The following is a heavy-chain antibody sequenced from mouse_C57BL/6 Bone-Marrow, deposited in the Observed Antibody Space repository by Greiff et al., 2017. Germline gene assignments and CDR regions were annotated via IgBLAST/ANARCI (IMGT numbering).Heavy chain of an antibody. J-gene: IGHJ4*01. V-gene: IGHV2-6-1*01. CDR3: ARQGEGYYYAMDY. CDR2: IWSDGST. Sequence: VKLQQSGPGLVAPSQSLSITCTVSGFSLTSYGVHWVRQPPGKGLEWLVVIWSDGSTTYNSALKSRLSISKDNSKSQVFLKMNSLQTDDTAMYYCARQGEGYYYAMDYWGQGTSVTVSS. CDR1: GFSLTSYG.